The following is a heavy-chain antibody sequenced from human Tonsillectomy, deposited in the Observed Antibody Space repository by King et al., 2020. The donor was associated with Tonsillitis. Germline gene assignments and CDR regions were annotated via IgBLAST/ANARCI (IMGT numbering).Heavy chain of an antibody. Sequence: VQLVESGGGLVQPGGSLRLSCAASGFTFTTFAKSWVREAPGKGRELVSSISASGDSTYYAVSVKGRFTIARDNSKNTLFLQVNTLRAEDTAVYYCAKITDFDFRLDPWGQGTLVTVSS. V-gene: IGHV3-23*04. CDR3: AKITDFDFRLDP. CDR2: ISASGDST. CDR1: GFTFTTFA. J-gene: IGHJ5*02. D-gene: IGHD3/OR15-3a*01.